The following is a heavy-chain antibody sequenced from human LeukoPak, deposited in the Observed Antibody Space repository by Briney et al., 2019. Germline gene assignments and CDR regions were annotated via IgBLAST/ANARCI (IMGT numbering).Heavy chain of an antibody. D-gene: IGHD6-13*01. J-gene: IGHJ5*02. CDR3: ARISVGAAGNNWFDL. CDR1: GGSISSSSYY. CDR2: IYYSEST. V-gene: IGHV4-39*01. Sequence: PSETLSLTCTVSGGSISSSSYYWGWIRQPPGKGLEWIGSIYYSESTYYNPSLMSRVTISVDTSKNQLSLKLSSVTAADTAVYYCARISVGAAGNNWFDLWGQGTLVTVSS.